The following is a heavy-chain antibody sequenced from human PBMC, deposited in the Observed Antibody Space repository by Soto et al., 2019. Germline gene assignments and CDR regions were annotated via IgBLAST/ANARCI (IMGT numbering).Heavy chain of an antibody. V-gene: IGHV3-15*02. J-gene: IGHJ4*02. CDR2: IDGGKT. D-gene: IGHD1-26*01. CDR3: TSNAAATVGTLSY. Sequence: EVQLVESGGALVEPGGSLRLSCAASGFTFNNARMSWVRQAPGKGLDWVGRIDGGKTDFAAPVEGRFTFSRDDSRNTLFLQMNSLKTEDTCVYYCTSNAAATVGTLSYWCQGTLVTVSS. CDR1: GFTFNNAR.